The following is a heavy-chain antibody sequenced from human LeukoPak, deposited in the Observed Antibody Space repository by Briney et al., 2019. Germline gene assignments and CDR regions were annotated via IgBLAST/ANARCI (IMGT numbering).Heavy chain of an antibody. V-gene: IGHV3-21*01. CDR3: ARDSRGSSWYTLNWFDP. D-gene: IGHD6-13*01. CDR1: GFAFSIYT. J-gene: IGHJ5*02. Sequence: GGSLRLSCAASGFAFSIYTMNWVRQAPGKGLEWVSSISSGSNYIIYADSVKGRFTISRNNAKNSLYLQMNSLRAEDTAVYYCARDSRGSSWYTLNWFDPWGQGTLVTVSS. CDR2: ISSGSNYI.